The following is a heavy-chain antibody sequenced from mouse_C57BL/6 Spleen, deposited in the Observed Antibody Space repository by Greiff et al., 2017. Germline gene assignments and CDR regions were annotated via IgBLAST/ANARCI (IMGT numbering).Heavy chain of an antibody. Sequence: ESGPGILQPSQTLSLTCSFSGFSLSTFGMGVGWIRQPSGKGLEWLAHIWWDDDKYYNPALKSRLTISKDTSKNQVFLKIANVDTADTATYYCARMAYGSSYDWYFDVWGTGTTVTVSS. CDR2: IWWDDDK. CDR1: GFSLSTFGMG. CDR3: ARMAYGSSYDWYFDV. D-gene: IGHD1-1*01. J-gene: IGHJ1*03. V-gene: IGHV8-8*01.